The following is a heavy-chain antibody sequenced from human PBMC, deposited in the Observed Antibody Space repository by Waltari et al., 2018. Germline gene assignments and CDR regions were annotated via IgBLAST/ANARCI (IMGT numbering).Heavy chain of an antibody. J-gene: IGHJ4*02. D-gene: IGHD1-26*01. CDR3: ARDRLVGTRYFDS. CDR1: GFTFNTYA. Sequence: QVQLVESGGGVVQPGRSLRLSCAASGFTFNTYAMYWVRQAPGKGLEWVAVISYDGSNKYYGDSVQGRFTISRENSKNPLYLQMNSLRAEDTAVYYCARDRLVGTRYFDSWGQGTLVTVSS. V-gene: IGHV3-30*04. CDR2: ISYDGSNK.